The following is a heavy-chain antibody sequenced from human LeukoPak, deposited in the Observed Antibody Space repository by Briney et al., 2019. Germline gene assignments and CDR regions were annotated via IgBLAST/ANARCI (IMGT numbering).Heavy chain of an antibody. V-gene: IGHV3-7*01. CDR1: GFIFTDYW. J-gene: IGHJ3*02. D-gene: IGHD3-10*01. CDR2: IKEDGSEK. Sequence: GGSLRLSCAASGFIFTDYWMYWVRQAPGRGLAWVANIKEDGSEKKYVDSVKGRFTISRDNSKNTLYLQMNSLRAEDTAVYYCARDRRRITMVRGVIITGAFDIWGQGTMVTVSS. CDR3: ARDRRRITMVRGVIITGAFDI.